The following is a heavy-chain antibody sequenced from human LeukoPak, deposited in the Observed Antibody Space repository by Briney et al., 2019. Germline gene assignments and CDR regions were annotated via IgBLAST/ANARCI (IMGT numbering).Heavy chain of an antibody. CDR1: GGSISSNNW. J-gene: IGHJ4*02. CDR3: ATYYDSSGYKLDY. CDR2: IYHSGST. V-gene: IGHV4-4*02. D-gene: IGHD3-22*01. Sequence: SETLSLTCAVSGGSISSNNWWSWVRQPPGKGLEWIGEIYHSGSTNYNPSLKSRVTISVDKSKNQFSLKLSSVTAADTAVYYCATYYDSSGYKLDYWGQGTLVTVSS.